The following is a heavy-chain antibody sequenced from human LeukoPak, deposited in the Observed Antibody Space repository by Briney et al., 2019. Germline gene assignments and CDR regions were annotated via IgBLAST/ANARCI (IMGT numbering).Heavy chain of an antibody. V-gene: IGHV4-39*01. CDR1: GGSIRSSYYY. D-gene: IGHD7-27*01. CDR3: ARRALGKTSDY. Sequence: SETLSLTCTVSGGSIRSSYYYWGWIRQPPGKGLEWIGSIYSSGSTYYNPSLKSRVIISVDTSTNQLSLKLTSVTAADTAVYYCARRALGKTSDYWGQGTLVTVSS. CDR2: IYSSGST. J-gene: IGHJ4*02.